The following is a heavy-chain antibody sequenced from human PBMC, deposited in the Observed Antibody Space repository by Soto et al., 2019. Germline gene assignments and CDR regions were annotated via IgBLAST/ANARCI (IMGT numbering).Heavy chain of an antibody. D-gene: IGHD3-10*01. Sequence: ASVKVSCKTSGYTFTSYYIHWVRQAPGQGLEWMGVINLSAGSTSHAQKFQGRVTMTGDTSTRTVYMEMSSLKSEDTAVYYCARGWVGWGAFDIWGQGTMVTVSS. V-gene: IGHV1-46*01. CDR2: INLSAGST. J-gene: IGHJ3*02. CDR3: ARGWVGWGAFDI. CDR1: GYTFTSYY.